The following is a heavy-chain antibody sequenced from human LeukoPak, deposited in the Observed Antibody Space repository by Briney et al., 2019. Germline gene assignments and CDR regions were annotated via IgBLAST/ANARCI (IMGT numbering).Heavy chain of an antibody. V-gene: IGHV1-2*02. CDR1: GYTFNDYY. Sequence: ASVKVSCKASGYTFNDYYMHWVRQAPGRGFEWMGWINPDSGGPNYAQQFQGRVTMTRDTSISTAYMELSRLRSDDTAVYFCARESRGILNYFDYWGQGTLVTVSS. D-gene: IGHD3-22*01. CDR2: INPDSGGP. CDR3: ARESRGILNYFDY. J-gene: IGHJ4*02.